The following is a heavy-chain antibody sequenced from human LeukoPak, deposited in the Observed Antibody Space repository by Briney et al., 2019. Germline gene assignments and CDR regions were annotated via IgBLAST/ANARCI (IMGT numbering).Heavy chain of an antibody. Sequence: SVKVSCKASGGTFSSYAISWVRQAPGQGLEWMGGIIPIFGTANYAQKFQGGVTITTDESTSTAYMELSSLRSEDTAVYYCARGGIAAAGTNFDYWGQGTLVTVSS. V-gene: IGHV1-69*05. CDR2: IIPIFGTA. J-gene: IGHJ4*02. CDR3: ARGGIAAAGTNFDY. D-gene: IGHD6-13*01. CDR1: GGTFSSYA.